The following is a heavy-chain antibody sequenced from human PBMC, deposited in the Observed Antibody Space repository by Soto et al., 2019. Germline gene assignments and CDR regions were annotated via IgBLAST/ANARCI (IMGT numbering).Heavy chain of an antibody. CDR3: AKDRHPDGIWTFDY. D-gene: IGHD3-9*01. CDR1: GFTFSSYA. V-gene: IGHV3-23*01. Sequence: GGSLRLSCAASGFTFSSYAMSWVRQAPVKGLESVSRITHHRDQTFYTDSVKGRFTISRDNSKNFLFLQMNNLRVEDTALYYCAKDRHPDGIWTFDYWGQGAPVTVSS. CDR2: ITHHRDQT. J-gene: IGHJ4*02.